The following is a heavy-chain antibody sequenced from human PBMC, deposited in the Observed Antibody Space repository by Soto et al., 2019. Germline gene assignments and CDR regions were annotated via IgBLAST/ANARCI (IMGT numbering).Heavy chain of an antibody. CDR3: ARGSEEMATIPDAFDI. V-gene: IGHV1-18*01. D-gene: IGHD5-12*01. CDR2: ISAYNGNT. J-gene: IGHJ3*02. CDR1: GYTFTSYG. Sequence: QVQLVQSGAEVKKPGASVKVSCKASGYTFTSYGISWVRQAPGQGLEWMGWISAYNGNTNYAQKLQGRVTRTTETAPSAADMELRSLRADDTAVYYCARGSEEMATIPDAFDIWGQGTMVTVSS.